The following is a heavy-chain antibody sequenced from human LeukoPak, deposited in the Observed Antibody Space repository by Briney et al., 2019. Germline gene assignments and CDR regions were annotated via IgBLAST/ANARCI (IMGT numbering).Heavy chain of an antibody. CDR3: VRELPPVVQYYFDY. J-gene: IGHJ4*02. CDR2: IWYDGSNK. Sequence: GGSLRLSCAASGFTFSDYGMHWVRQAPGKGLEWVAVIWYDGSNKYYADSVKGRFTISRDNSRNTLYLQMNSLRAEDTAVYYCVRELPPVVQYYFDYWGPGALVTVSS. V-gene: IGHV3-33*01. D-gene: IGHD3-22*01. CDR1: GFTFSDYG.